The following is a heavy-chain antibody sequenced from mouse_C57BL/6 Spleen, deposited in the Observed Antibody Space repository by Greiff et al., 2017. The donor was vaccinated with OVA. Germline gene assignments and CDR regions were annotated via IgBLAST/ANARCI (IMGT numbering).Heavy chain of an antibody. Sequence: QVQLQQPGAELVMPGASVKLSCKASGYTFTSYWMHWVKQRPGQGLEWIGEIDPSDSYTNYNQKFKGKSTLTVEKSSSTAYMQLSSLTSEDSAVYYCAVYGSSSAWFAYWGQGTLVTVSA. D-gene: IGHD1-1*01. CDR2: IDPSDSYT. J-gene: IGHJ3*01. V-gene: IGHV1-69*01. CDR1: GYTFTSYW. CDR3: AVYGSSSAWFAY.